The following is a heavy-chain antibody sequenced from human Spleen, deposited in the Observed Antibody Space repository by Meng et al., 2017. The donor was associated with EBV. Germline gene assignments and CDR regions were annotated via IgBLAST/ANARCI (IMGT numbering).Heavy chain of an antibody. CDR3: ARRPDYYDSSGYPYPIDY. CDR1: GGSFSGYY. V-gene: IGHV4-34*01. D-gene: IGHD3-22*01. CDR2: INHSGST. J-gene: IGHJ4*02. Sequence: QGHHTQWGAGLLKPSETPSPTFAAYGGSFSGYYWSWIRQPPGKGLEWIGEINHSGSTNYNPSLKSRVTISVDTSKNQFSLKLSSVTAADTAVYYCARRPDYYDSSGYPYPIDYWGQGTLVTVSS.